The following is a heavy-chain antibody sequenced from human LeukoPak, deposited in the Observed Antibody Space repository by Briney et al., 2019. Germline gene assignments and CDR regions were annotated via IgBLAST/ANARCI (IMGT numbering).Heavy chain of an antibody. J-gene: IGHJ4*02. CDR2: MNPNSGNT. CDR1: GYTFTSYD. CDR3: ARTYYDYVWGSYRPIDY. Sequence: ASVKVSCKASGYTFTSYDINWVRQATGQGLEWMGWMNPNSGNTGYAQKFQGRVTMTRNTSISTAYVELSSLRSEDTAVYYCARTYYDYVWGSYRPIDYWGQGTLVTVSS. V-gene: IGHV1-8*01. D-gene: IGHD3-16*02.